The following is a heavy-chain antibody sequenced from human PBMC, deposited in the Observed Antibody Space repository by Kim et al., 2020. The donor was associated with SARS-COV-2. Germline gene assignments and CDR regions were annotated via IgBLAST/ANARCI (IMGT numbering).Heavy chain of an antibody. V-gene: IGHV3-30*18. CDR2: ISYDGSNK. CDR3: AKDGGELFYYYYGMDV. Sequence: GGSLRLSCAASGFTFSSYGMHWVRQAPGKGLEWVAVISYDGSNKYYADSVKGRFTISRDNSKNTLYLQMNSLRAEDTAVYYCAKDGGELFYYYYGMDVWGQGTTVTVSS. J-gene: IGHJ6*02. CDR1: GFTFSSYG. D-gene: IGHD3-16*01.